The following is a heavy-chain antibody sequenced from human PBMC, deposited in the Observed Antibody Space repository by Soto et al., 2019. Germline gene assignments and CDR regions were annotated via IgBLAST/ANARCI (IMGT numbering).Heavy chain of an antibody. D-gene: IGHD4-17*01. CDR3: ARDFTVEGSQRYYYYYMGV. Sequence: ASVKVSCKASGYTFTSYGIIWVRQAPGQGLEWMGWISAYNGNTNYAQKLQGRVTMTTDTSTSTAYMELRSLRSDDTAVYYCARDFTVEGSQRYYYYYMGVWGKGTTVTVSS. CDR2: ISAYNGNT. J-gene: IGHJ6*03. V-gene: IGHV1-18*01. CDR1: GYTFTSYG.